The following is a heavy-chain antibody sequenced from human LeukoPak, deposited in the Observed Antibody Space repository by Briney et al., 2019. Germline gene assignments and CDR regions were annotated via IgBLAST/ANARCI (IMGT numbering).Heavy chain of an antibody. CDR2: IIPIFGTA. CDR1: GGTFSSYA. D-gene: IGHD3-9*01. Sequence: ASVKVSCKASGGTFSSYAISWVRQAPGQGLEWMGGIIPIFGTANYAQKFQGRVTITTDESTSTAYMELSSLRSEDTAVYYCAGADYDILTGYYKGGWFDPWGQGTLVTVSS. CDR3: AGADYDILTGYYKGGWFDP. J-gene: IGHJ5*02. V-gene: IGHV1-69*05.